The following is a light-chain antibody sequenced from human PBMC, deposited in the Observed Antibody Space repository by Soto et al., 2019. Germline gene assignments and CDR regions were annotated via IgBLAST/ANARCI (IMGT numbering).Light chain of an antibody. Sequence: EIVLTQSPATLSVSPGERATLSCRASQSVSSKLAWYQQKPGQAPRLLVYDASTRATGIPARFSGSGSGTEFTLIISSLQSEDIAVYYCQQYNTWPPYTFGQGTKLEIK. CDR1: QSVSSK. V-gene: IGKV3D-15*01. CDR2: DAS. CDR3: QQYNTWPPYT. J-gene: IGKJ2*01.